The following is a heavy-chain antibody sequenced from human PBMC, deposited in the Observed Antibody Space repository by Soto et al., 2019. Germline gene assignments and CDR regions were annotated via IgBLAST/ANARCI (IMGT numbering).Heavy chain of an antibody. CDR2: ISYDGSNK. Sequence: GGSLRLSCAASGFTFSSYGMHWVRQAPGRGLEWVAVISYDGSNKYYADSVKGRFTISRDNSKNTLYLQMNSLRAEDTAVYYCAKDRYSSSWYPFDYRGQGTLVTVSS. V-gene: IGHV3-30*18. CDR1: GFTFSSYG. CDR3: AKDRYSSSWYPFDY. J-gene: IGHJ4*02. D-gene: IGHD6-13*01.